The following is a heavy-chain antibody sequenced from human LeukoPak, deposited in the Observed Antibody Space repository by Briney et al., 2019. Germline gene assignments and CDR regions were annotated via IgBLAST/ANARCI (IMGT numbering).Heavy chain of an antibody. CDR1: GFTFSSYA. J-gene: IGHJ4*02. CDR3: ARDLGWLHYAD. CDR2: ISGSGGFIT. Sequence: GGSLRLSCAASGFTFSSYAMSWVRQAPGKGLEWVSAISGSGGFITYYADSVKGRFTVSRDNSKNTLYLQMNSLRADDTAIYYCARDLGWLHYADWGQGTLVTVSS. D-gene: IGHD5-12*01. V-gene: IGHV3-23*01.